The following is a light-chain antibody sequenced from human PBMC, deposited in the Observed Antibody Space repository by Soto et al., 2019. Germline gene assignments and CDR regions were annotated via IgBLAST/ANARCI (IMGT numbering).Light chain of an antibody. Sequence: QSVLTQPPSVSGAPGQRVTIPCTGSSSNIGSYYDVHWYQQLPGTVPKLLIYGDNNRPSGVPDRFSGSKSGTSASLAITGLQAEDEANYYCQYYDRSLSHVVFGGGTKLNVL. CDR2: GDN. CDR3: QYYDRSLSHVV. V-gene: IGLV1-40*01. J-gene: IGLJ2*01. CDR1: SSNIGSYYD.